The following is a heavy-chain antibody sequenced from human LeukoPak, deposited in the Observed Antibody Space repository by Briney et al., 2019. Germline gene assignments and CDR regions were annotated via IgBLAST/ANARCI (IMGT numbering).Heavy chain of an antibody. CDR2: IYYSGST. CDR1: GGSISSSSYY. D-gene: IGHD3-10*01. CDR3: VRYVVSGSGIYYFDY. J-gene: IGHJ4*02. V-gene: IGHV4-39*01. Sequence: ASETLSLTCTVSGGSISSSSYYWGWIRQPPGKGLEWIGTIYYSGSTYYNPSLKNRVTISVDTSKNQFSLKLSSVTAADSAVFYCVRYVVSGSGIYYFDYWGQGAQVTVSS.